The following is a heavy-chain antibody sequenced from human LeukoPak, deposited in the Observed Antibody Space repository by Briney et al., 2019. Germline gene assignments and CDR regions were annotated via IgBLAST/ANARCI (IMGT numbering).Heavy chain of an antibody. V-gene: IGHV4-59*08. Sequence: SETLSLTCTVSGGSISSYYWSWIRQPPGKGLEWIGYIYYSGSTNYNPSLKSRVAISVDTSKNQFSLKLSSVTSADTAVYYCARHWAYCSGGSCYSGAFDIWGQGTMVTVSS. CDR1: GGSISSYY. J-gene: IGHJ3*02. CDR2: IYYSGST. D-gene: IGHD2-15*01. CDR3: ARHWAYCSGGSCYSGAFDI.